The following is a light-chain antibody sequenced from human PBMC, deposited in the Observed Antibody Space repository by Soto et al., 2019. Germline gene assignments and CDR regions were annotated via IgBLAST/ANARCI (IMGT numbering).Light chain of an antibody. CDR2: VNS. V-gene: IGLV1-40*01. Sequence: QSVLTQPPSVSGAPGQRVTISCTGSSSNIGAGYDVHWYQQLPGTAPKLLIYVNSNRPSGVPDRFSGSKSGTSASLAITGLQAEDEADYYCQSYDSSLRGNVFGNGTKLTVL. J-gene: IGLJ1*01. CDR1: SSNIGAGYD. CDR3: QSYDSSLRGNV.